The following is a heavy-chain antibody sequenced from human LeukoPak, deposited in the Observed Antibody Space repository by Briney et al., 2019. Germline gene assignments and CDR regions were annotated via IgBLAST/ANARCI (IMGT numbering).Heavy chain of an antibody. CDR3: ARLTRLSTSPDRYYLDY. J-gene: IGHJ4*02. V-gene: IGHV4-4*09. Sequence: SETLSLTCTVSGDSISSYYWSWIPQPPGKGLEWIEYIYTSGGTNYIPSLKGRVTISIDTSKNQFSLKLSSVTAADSAVYYCARLTRLSTSPDRYYLDYWGQGTLVTVSS. CDR1: GDSISSYY. CDR2: IYTSGGT. D-gene: IGHD6-6*01.